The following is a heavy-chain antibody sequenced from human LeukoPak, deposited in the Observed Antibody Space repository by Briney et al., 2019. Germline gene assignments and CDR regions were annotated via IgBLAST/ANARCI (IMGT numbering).Heavy chain of an antibody. V-gene: IGHV3-23*01. J-gene: IGHJ4*02. D-gene: IGHD3-9*01. CDR1: GFTFSSYA. CDR3: AKYNKITYYDILTGLWYFDY. Sequence: GGSLRLSCAASGFTFSSYAMSWVRQAPGKGLEWVSAISGSGGSTYYADSVRVRFTSSRAISKTTLYLHRNSLRAAATAFCSCAKYNKITYYDILTGLWYFDYWGQGTLVTVSS. CDR2: ISGSGGST.